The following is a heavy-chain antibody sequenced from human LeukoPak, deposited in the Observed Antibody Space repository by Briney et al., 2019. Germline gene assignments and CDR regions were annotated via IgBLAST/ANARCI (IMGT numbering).Heavy chain of an antibody. D-gene: IGHD3-9*01. V-gene: IGHV4-34*01. CDR1: GGSFSGYY. CDR3: ARAHYDILTGYYKTFDY. Sequence: PSETLSLTCAVYGGSFSGYYWSWIRQPPGKGLEWIGEINHSESTNYNPSLKSRVTISVDASKNQFSLKLSSVTAADTAVYYCARAHYDILTGYYKTFDYWGQGTLVTVSS. CDR2: INHSEST. J-gene: IGHJ4*02.